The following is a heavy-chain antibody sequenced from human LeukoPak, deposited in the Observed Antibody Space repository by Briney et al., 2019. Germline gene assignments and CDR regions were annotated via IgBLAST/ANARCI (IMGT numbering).Heavy chain of an antibody. CDR1: GYTFTNYY. V-gene: IGHV1-46*01. D-gene: IGHD5-24*01. CDR3: ARIRDGYNDAYDI. Sequence: PGASVKVSCKASGYTFTNYYIHWVRQAPEQGLEWMGLINPGGDNTDYAQNFQGRVTMTRDTSTSTVYMGLSSLRSEDTAVYYCARIRDGYNDAYDIWGQGTMVTVSS. J-gene: IGHJ3*02. CDR2: INPGGDNT.